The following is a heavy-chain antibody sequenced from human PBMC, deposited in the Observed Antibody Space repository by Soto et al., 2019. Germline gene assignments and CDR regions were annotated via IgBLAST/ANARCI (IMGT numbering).Heavy chain of an antibody. D-gene: IGHD3-3*01. CDR3: ARGRLRFLERLSSPDY. CDR1: GYTFTSYG. V-gene: IGHV1-18*04. Sequence: GASVKVSCKASGYTFTSYGISWVRQAPGQGLEWMGWISAYNGNTNYAQKLQGRVTMTTDTSTSTAYMELRSLRSDDTAVYYCARGRLRFLERLSSPDYWGQGTLVTVSS. CDR2: ISAYNGNT. J-gene: IGHJ4*02.